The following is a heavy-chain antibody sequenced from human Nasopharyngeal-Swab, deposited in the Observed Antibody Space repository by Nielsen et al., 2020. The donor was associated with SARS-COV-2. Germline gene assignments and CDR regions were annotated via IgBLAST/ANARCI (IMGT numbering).Heavy chain of an antibody. CDR1: GFNFGNFA. V-gene: IGHV3-23*01. D-gene: IGHD2-8*01. J-gene: IGHJ6*02. CDR3: AKDKATFCTSSVCYFGMDV. CDR2: ISADGTSSGIST. Sequence: GESLKISCAASGFNFGNFAMSWVRQAPGKGLEWVATISADGTSSGISTYYAESVKGRFTIPRDSANDILHLQMNSLRAEDSALYYCAKDKATFCTSSVCYFGMDVWGQGTTVTVSS.